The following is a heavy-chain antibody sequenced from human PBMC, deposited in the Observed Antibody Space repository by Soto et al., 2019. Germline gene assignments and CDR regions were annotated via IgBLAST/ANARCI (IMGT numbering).Heavy chain of an antibody. Sequence: PGGSLRLSCAASGFTFSSYGMHWVRQAPGKGLEWVAVISYDGSNKYYADSVKGRFTISRDNSKNTLYLQMNSLRAEDTAVYYCAKAGPYCGGDCEIDYWGQGTLVTVSS. CDR1: GFTFSSYG. CDR3: AKAGPYCGGDCEIDY. CDR2: ISYDGSNK. J-gene: IGHJ4*02. D-gene: IGHD2-21*02. V-gene: IGHV3-30*18.